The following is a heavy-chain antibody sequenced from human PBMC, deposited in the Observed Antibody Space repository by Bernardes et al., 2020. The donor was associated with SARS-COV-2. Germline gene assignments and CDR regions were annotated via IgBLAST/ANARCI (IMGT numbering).Heavy chain of an antibody. V-gene: IGHV4-39*07. CDR3: ARGSAAVVTHFMRLFANWYFDL. CDR1: SFSISNSNYY. J-gene: IGHJ2*01. Sequence: SETLSLTCTVSSFSISNSNYYWGWIRQPPGKGLEWIGGINHGGSTNYNPSLKRRVALSLNTYKNQFSLKLSPVTAAETAVYYCARGSAAVVTHFMRLFANWYFDLWGRGALVTVSS. CDR2: INHGGST. D-gene: IGHD2-21*02.